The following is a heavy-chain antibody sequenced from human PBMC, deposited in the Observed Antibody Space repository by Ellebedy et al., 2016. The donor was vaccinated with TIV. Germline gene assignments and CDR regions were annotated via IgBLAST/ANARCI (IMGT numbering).Heavy chain of an antibody. J-gene: IGHJ2*01. CDR3: ARVAITAAVGGGFFDL. Sequence: MPSETLSLTCTVSGGSLTNHFWSWIRKPPGTGLEWIAAIYYSGTTNYNPSLKSRVTISVDTSKNQISLTLMSSVSAADTAVYYCARVAITAAVGGGFFDLWGRGTLVTVSS. D-gene: IGHD6-13*01. V-gene: IGHV4-59*11. CDR2: IYYSGTT. CDR1: GGSLTNHF.